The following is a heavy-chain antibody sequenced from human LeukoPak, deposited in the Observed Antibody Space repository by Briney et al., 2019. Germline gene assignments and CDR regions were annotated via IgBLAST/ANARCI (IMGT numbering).Heavy chain of an antibody. CDR2: IYPGDSDT. V-gene: IGHV5-51*01. CDR1: GYSFTSYW. J-gene: IGHJ1*01. D-gene: IGHD1-1*01. Sequence: GESLKISSKGSGYSFTSYWIGWMRQMPGKGLEWMGIIYPGDSDTRYSPSFQGRVTISADKSISTAYLQWSSLKASDTAMYYCARLRSRTESDFQHWGQGTLVTVSS. CDR3: ARLRSRTESDFQH.